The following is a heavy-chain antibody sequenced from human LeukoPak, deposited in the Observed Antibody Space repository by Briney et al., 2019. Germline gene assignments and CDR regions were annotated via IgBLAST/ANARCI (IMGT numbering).Heavy chain of an antibody. J-gene: IGHJ6*03. CDR2: IRYDGSNK. V-gene: IGHV3-30*02. CDR3: AKVSRGYQLLTYYYYYMDV. D-gene: IGHD2-2*01. CDR1: GFTFSSYG. Sequence: AGGSLRLSCAASGFTFSSYGMHWVRQAPGKGLEWVAFIRYDGSNKYYADSVKGRFTISRDNSKNTLYLQMNSLRAEDTAVYYCAKVSRGYQLLTYYYYYMDVWGKGTTVTVSS.